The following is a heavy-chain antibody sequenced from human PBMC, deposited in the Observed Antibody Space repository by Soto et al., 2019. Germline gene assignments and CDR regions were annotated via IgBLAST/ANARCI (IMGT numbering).Heavy chain of an antibody. CDR2: INPNSGGT. CDR1: GDTFTGYY. J-gene: IGHJ6*02. V-gene: IGHV1-2*02. D-gene: IGHD2-8*01. CDR3: AREKGLMVYARGYGMDV. Sequence: ASLKVSCKASGDTFTGYYMHWVRQAPGQGLEWMGWINPNSGGTNYAQKFQGRVTMTRDTSISTAYMELSRLRSDDTAVYYCAREKGLMVYARGYGMDVWGQGTTVTVSS.